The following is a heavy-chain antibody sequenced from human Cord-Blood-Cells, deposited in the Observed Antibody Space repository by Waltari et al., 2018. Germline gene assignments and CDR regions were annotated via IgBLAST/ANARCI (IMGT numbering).Heavy chain of an antibody. CDR3: ARHVLPDIAVAGTHKYYFDY. V-gene: IGHV4-39*01. CDR1: GGSISSSSYY. J-gene: IGHJ4*02. D-gene: IGHD6-19*01. Sequence: QLQLQESGPGLVKPSETLSLTCTVSGGSISSSSYYWGWIRQPPGKGLEWIGSIYYSGSTYYNPSLNSRVTISVDTSKNQFSLKLSSVTATDTAVYYCARHVLPDIAVAGTHKYYFDYWGQGTLVTVSS. CDR2: IYYSGST.